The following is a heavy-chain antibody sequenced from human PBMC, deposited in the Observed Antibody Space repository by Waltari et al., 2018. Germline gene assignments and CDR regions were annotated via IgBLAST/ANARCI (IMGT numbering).Heavy chain of an antibody. J-gene: IGHJ4*02. Sequence: QITLKESGPTLVKPTQTLTLTCTFSGFSLRTSGVGVGWIRQPPGKALEWLAAIYWDDDKRYSPSLKSRLPITKDTSKNQLVLTMSNIDLVDTATYYCAHRPDFWGGYCFDYWGQGSLITVSS. D-gene: IGHD3-3*01. CDR3: AHRPDFWGGYCFDY. V-gene: IGHV2-5*02. CDR2: IYWDDDK. CDR1: GFSLRTSGVG.